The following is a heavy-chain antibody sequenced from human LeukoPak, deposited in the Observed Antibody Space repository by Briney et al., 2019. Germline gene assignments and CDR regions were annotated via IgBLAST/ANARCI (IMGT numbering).Heavy chain of an antibody. V-gene: IGHV1-69*13. J-gene: IGHJ4*02. Sequence: ASVKVSCKASGYTFTSYYMHWVRQAPGQGLEWMGGIIPIFGTANYAQKFQGRVTITADESTSTAYMELSSLRSEDTAVYYCARARPGDSSGYYYDYWGQGTLVTVSS. D-gene: IGHD3-22*01. CDR3: ARARPGDSSGYYYDY. CDR2: IIPIFGTA. CDR1: GYTFTSYY.